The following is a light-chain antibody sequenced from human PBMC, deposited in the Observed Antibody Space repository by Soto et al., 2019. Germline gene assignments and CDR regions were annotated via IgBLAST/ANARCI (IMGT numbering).Light chain of an antibody. V-gene: IGLV2-14*03. CDR3: SSFTTSTTWL. CDR2: HVS. CDR1: GSDAGGYNY. Sequence: QSALTQPASVSGSPGQSITISCTGTGSDAGGYNYVSWYQHHPGKAPKLIIYHVSDRPSGVSNRFSGFKSGNTASLTISGLQAEDEADYYCSSFTTSTTWLFGGGTKVTVL. J-gene: IGLJ3*02.